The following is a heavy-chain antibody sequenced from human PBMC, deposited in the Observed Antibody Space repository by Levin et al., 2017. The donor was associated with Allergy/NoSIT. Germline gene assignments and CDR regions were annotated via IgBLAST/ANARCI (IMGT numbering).Heavy chain of an antibody. CDR2: IYHSGST. V-gene: IGHV4-38-2*02. J-gene: IGHJ4*02. Sequence: KASETLSLTCAVSGYSISSGYYWGWIRQPPGKGLEWIGSIYHSGSTYYNPSLKSRVTISVDTSKNQFSLKLSSVTAADTAVYYCARDRHSSPSDYWGQGTLVTVSS. CDR1: GYSISSGYY. D-gene: IGHD6-6*01. CDR3: ARDRHSSPSDY.